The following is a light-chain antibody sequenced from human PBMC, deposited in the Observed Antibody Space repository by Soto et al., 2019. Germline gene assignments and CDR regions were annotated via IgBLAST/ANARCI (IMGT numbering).Light chain of an antibody. Sequence: DIVMTQSPGTLSLSPGERATLSYRASQSISSNYLAWYQQKPGQSPRLLIYGASSRATGIPDRFSGSGSGTDFTLTISRLEPEDIAVYYCQQYGSSPITFGQGTRLEIK. V-gene: IGKV3-20*01. J-gene: IGKJ5*01. CDR3: QQYGSSPIT. CDR1: QSISSNY. CDR2: GAS.